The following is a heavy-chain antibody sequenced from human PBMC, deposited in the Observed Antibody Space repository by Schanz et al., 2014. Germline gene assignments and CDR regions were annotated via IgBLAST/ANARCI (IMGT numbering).Heavy chain of an antibody. CDR2: MNPDSGNT. CDR1: GYTFTSYD. J-gene: IGHJ4*02. CDR3: ARGGYSSGWYDRDIAHFDY. V-gene: IGHV1-8*01. D-gene: IGHD6-19*01. Sequence: VQLVQSGAEVKRPGASVRVSCKASGYTFTSYDFNWVRQAPGQGLEWMGWMNPDSGNTGYAQKFQGRVTMTRNTSISTAYMELRSLRSDDTAVYYCARGGYSSGWYDRDIAHFDYWGQGTLVIVSS.